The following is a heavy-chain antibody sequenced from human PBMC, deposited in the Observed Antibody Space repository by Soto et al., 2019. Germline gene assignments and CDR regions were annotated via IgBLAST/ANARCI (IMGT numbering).Heavy chain of an antibody. V-gene: IGHV1-18*01. D-gene: IGHD3-10*02. CDR2: ISAYNGNT. Sequence: GLEWMGWISAYNGNTNYAQKLQGRVTMTTDTSTSTAYMELMSLRSDDTAVYYCARVFFFQAEDGIRDVRTVSAFLLNRSSDL. CDR3: ARVFFFQAEDGIRDVRTVSAFLLNRSSDL. J-gene: IGHJ2*01.